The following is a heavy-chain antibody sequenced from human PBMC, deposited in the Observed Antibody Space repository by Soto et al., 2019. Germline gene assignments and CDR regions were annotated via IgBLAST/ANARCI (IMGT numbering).Heavy chain of an antibody. CDR3: ARRRDFLDS. Sequence: QVQLVESGGGLVKPGGSLRLSCAASGFTFSDYYMTWIRQAPGKGLEWVSYIGIGGGSIYYADSVKGRFTISSDNAKNSLDLQINSLRAEDTAVYYCARRRDFLDSWGQGTLVTVSS. CDR2: IGIGGGSI. J-gene: IGHJ4*02. D-gene: IGHD3-3*01. CDR1: GFTFSDYY. V-gene: IGHV3-11*01.